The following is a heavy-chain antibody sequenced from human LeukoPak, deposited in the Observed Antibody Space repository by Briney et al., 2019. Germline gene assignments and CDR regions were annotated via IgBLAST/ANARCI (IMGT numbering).Heavy chain of an antibody. D-gene: IGHD3-10*01. V-gene: IGHV4-39*07. CDR2: IYYSGST. J-gene: IGHJ4*02. Sequence: SETLSLTCTVSGGSISSSSYYWGWIRQPPGKGLEWIGSIYYSGSTYYNPSLESRVTISLDTSKNQFSLKLSSVTAADTAIYYCARDSEWYGELYYIDWGQGTLITVSS. CDR3: ARDSEWYGELYYID. CDR1: GGSISSSSYY.